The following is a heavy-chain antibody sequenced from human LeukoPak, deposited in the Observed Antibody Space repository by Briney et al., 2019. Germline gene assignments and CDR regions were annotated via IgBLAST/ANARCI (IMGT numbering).Heavy chain of an antibody. CDR3: AKDKRTTVTTSRGFDY. V-gene: IGHV3-53*05. CDR1: GFSVSNNY. Sequence: SGGSLRLSCAASGFSVSNNYMNWVRQAPEKGLEWVSVLSSGGGTDYADSVKGRFTSSRDNSKNTLYLQMNRLRAEDTALYYCAKDKRTTVTTSRGFDYWGQGTLVTVSS. J-gene: IGHJ4*02. CDR2: LSSGGGT. D-gene: IGHD4-17*01.